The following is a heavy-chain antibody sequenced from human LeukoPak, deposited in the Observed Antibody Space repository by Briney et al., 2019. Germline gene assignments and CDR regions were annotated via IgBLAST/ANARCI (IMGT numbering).Heavy chain of an antibody. CDR1: GGSIRSYN. V-gene: IGHV4-59*08. CDR2: ISETGST. D-gene: IGHD1-26*01. CDR3: ARQDALGKFPPPYYLDV. Sequence: SETLSLTCAVSGGSIRSYNWNWIRQPPGKGLEWIGYISETGSTNYNSSLENRVTLSLDTSKSQISLNLRSATVADTAVYYCARQDALGKFPPPYYLDVWGKGTTVIVS. J-gene: IGHJ6*03.